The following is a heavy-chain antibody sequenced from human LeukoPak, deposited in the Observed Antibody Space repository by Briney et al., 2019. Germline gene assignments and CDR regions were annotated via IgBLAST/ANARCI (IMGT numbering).Heavy chain of an antibody. V-gene: IGHV4-59*08. Sequence: KSSETLSLTCTLSGASISSHYWGWIRQPSGKGLEWIGYVHSSGDANYNPSLKTRVRISLDTSRNQFSLKLNSVTAADTAVYFCASFALGSHFDCWGQGTLVTVSS. CDR2: VHSSGDA. CDR1: GASISSHY. J-gene: IGHJ4*02. CDR3: ASFALGSHFDC. D-gene: IGHD2-15*01.